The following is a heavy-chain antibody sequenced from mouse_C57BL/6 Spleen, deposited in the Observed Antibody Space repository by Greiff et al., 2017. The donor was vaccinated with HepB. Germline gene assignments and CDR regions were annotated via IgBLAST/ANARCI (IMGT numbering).Heavy chain of an antibody. V-gene: IGHV7-1*01. CDR3: ARDGSYYYGSSSYAMDY. CDR2: SRNKANDYTT. Sequence: EVNVVESGGGLVQSGRSLRLSCATSGFTFSDFYMEWVRQAPGKGLEWIAASRNKANDYTTEYSASVKGRFIVSRDTSQSILYLQMNALRAEDTAIYYCARDGSYYYGSSSYAMDYWGQGTSVTVSS. CDR1: GFTFSDFY. J-gene: IGHJ4*01. D-gene: IGHD1-1*01.